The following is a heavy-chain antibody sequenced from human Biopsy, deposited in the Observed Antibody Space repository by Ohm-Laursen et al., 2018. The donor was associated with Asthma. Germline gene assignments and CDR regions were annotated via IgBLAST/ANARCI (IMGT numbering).Heavy chain of an antibody. D-gene: IGHD3-10*01. CDR1: GYTFNSVG. CDR3: ARAVDYSHYYGIDV. Sequence: ASVKVSCKTSGYTFNSVGITWVRQAPGQGLEWMGWISVYNGNTKVAQKLQDRVTMITGTSTSTAYMELRSLRSDDTAVYFCARAVDYSHYYGIDVWGQGTTVTVS. CDR2: ISVYNGNT. J-gene: IGHJ6*02. V-gene: IGHV1-18*01.